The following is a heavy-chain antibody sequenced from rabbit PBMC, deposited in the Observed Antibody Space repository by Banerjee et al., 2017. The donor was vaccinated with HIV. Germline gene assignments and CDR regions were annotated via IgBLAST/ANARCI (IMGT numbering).Heavy chain of an antibody. J-gene: IGHJ4*01. CDR3: VGSSYDDYGDPYYFNL. CDR1: GFSLSSND. Sequence: QEQLEESGGGLVKPEGSLTLTCTASGFSLSSNDMCWVRQAPGKGLEWIACIYGGSSGYTYYASWAKGRFTISKTSSTTVTLQVTSLTAADTATYFCVGSSYDDYGDPYYFNLWGQGTLVTVS. D-gene: IGHD2-1*01. V-gene: IGHV1S45*01. CDR2: IYGGSSGYT.